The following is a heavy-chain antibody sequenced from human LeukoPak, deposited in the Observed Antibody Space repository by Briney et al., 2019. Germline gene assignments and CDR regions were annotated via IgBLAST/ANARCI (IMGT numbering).Heavy chain of an antibody. J-gene: IGHJ3*02. D-gene: IGHD3-3*01. CDR3: ARDPRFLEWLLYLPEDSDAFDI. Sequence: AGGSLRLSCAASGFTFSTYNMNWVRQAPGQGLEWVSSISSSSTYIYYADSVKGRFTISRDNAKNSLYLQMNSLRAEDTAVYYCARDPRFLEWLLYLPEDSDAFDIWGQGTMVTVSS. V-gene: IGHV3-21*01. CDR1: GFTFSTYN. CDR2: ISSSSTYI.